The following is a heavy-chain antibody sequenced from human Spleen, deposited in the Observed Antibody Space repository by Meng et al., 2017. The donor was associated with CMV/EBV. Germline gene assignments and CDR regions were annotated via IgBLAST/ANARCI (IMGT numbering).Heavy chain of an antibody. V-gene: IGHV1-2*02. Sequence: KASGYIFIGYYIYWLRRAPGQGLEWMGWINPKNGVTNYAPKFLGRVTITRDTSISTAYLELSSLRSDDTAVYYCARVIFEALPWFDPWGHGTLVTVSS. CDR1: GYIFIGYY. D-gene: IGHD3/OR15-3a*01. CDR2: INPKNGVT. J-gene: IGHJ5*02. CDR3: ARVIFEALPWFDP.